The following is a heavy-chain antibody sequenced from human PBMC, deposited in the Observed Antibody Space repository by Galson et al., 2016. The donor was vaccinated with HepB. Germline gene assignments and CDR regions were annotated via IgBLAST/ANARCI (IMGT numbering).Heavy chain of an antibody. CDR3: AKGHYYDSSGDAFDI. D-gene: IGHD3-22*01. CDR2: ISGSGGTT. V-gene: IGHV3-23*01. CDR1: GFTFSKYL. Sequence: SLRLSCAASGFTFSKYLMGWVRQAPGKGLEWVSSISGSGGTTYEADSVKGRFTISRDNSKNTLYLQMDRLRAEDTAVYYCAKGHYYDSSGDAFDIWGQGTMVTVSP. J-gene: IGHJ3*02.